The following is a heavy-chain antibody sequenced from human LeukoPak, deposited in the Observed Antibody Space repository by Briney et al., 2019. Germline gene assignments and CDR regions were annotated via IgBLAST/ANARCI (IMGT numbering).Heavy chain of an antibody. CDR3: ASSNYYGDGY. Sequence: GGSLRLSCAASGFTFSSYWMSWVRQAPGKGLEWVAVISYDGSNKYYADSVKGRFTISRDNSKNTLYLQMNSLRAEDTAVYYCASSNYYGDGYWGQGTLVTVSS. CDR1: GFTFSSYW. D-gene: IGHD4-17*01. CDR2: ISYDGSNK. J-gene: IGHJ4*02. V-gene: IGHV3-30-3*01.